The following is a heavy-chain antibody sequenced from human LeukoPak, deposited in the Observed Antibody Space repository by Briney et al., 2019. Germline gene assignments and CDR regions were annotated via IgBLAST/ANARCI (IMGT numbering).Heavy chain of an antibody. CDR2: MNPNSGNT. V-gene: IGHV1-8*02. CDR1: GGTFSSYA. Sequence: ASVKVSCKASGGTFSSYAISWVRQAPGQGLEWMGWMNPNSGNTGYAQKFQGRVTMTRNTSISTAYMELSSLRSEDTAVYYCASIYYGSGRIDDYWGQGTLVTVSS. D-gene: IGHD3-10*01. J-gene: IGHJ4*02. CDR3: ASIYYGSGRIDDY.